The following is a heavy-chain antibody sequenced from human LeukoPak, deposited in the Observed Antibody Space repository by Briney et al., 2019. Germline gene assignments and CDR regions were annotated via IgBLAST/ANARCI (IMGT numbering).Heavy chain of an antibody. D-gene: IGHD3-10*01. V-gene: IGHV3-7*01. CDR2: IKQDGSER. Sequence: GGSLRLSCAASGFTFPSHWMSWVRQAPGKGLEWVANIKQDGSERYYVDSVKGRFTISRDNAKNSLYLQMNSLRAEDTAVYYCARESFITMVRGVDFDSWGQGTLVNVSS. CDR1: GFTFPSHW. J-gene: IGHJ4*02. CDR3: ARESFITMVRGVDFDS.